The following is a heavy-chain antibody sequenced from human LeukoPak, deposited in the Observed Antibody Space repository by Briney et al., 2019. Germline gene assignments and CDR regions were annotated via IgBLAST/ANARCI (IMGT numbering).Heavy chain of an antibody. J-gene: IGHJ5*02. CDR2: IYFSGTT. D-gene: IGHD2-15*01. CDR3: ARDAHCTGIACYSPYNWFDP. CDR1: GGSISSSSYY. Sequence: SETLSLTCTVSGGSISSSSYYWGWIRQPPGKGLEWIGSIYFSGTTYYNPSLQSRVTISVDTAKNHFSLKLSSVTAADTATYYCARDAHCTGIACYSPYNWFDPWGQGTLVTVSS. V-gene: IGHV4-39*07.